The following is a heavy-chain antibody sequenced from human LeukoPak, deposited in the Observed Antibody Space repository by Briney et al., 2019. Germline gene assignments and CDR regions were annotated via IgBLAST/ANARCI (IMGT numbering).Heavy chain of an antibody. CDR1: GFTFSSYA. V-gene: IGHV3-30-3*01. CDR3: ARFRYSYGYGGLDY. J-gene: IGHJ4*02. CDR2: ISYDGSNK. D-gene: IGHD5-18*01. Sequence: GGSLRLSCAASGFTFSSYAMHWVRQAPGKGLEWVAVISYDGSNKYYADSVKGRFTISRDNSKNTLYLQMNSLRAEDAAVYYCARFRYSYGYGGLDYWGQGTLVTVSS.